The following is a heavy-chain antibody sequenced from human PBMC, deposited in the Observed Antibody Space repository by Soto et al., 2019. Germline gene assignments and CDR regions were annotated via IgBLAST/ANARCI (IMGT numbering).Heavy chain of an antibody. Sequence: AAVKVSCKASGYTFSSYYMHWVRQAPGEGREGVGLINPGTGATTYAQKFQGRATMTSDTSTSTVYMELRSLTSEDTAVYYCARDHIAAADTYALDIWGQGTMVTVSS. J-gene: IGHJ3*02. D-gene: IGHD6-25*01. CDR3: ARDHIAAADTYALDI. V-gene: IGHV1-46*01. CDR1: GYTFSSYY. CDR2: INPGTGAT.